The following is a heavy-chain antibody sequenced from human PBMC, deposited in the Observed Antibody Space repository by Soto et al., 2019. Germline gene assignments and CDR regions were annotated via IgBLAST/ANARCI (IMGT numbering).Heavy chain of an antibody. J-gene: IGHJ4*02. V-gene: IGHV3-30-3*01. CDR1: GFTFSSYA. CDR2: ISYDGSNK. D-gene: IGHD2-15*01. Sequence: QVQLVESGGGVVQPGRSLRLSCAASGFTFSSYAMHWVRQAPGKGLEWVAVISYDGSNKYYADSVKGRFTISRDNSKNTLYLQMNSLRAEDTAVYYCARGGCSGGSCCHDYWGQGTLVTVSS. CDR3: ARGGCSGGSCCHDY.